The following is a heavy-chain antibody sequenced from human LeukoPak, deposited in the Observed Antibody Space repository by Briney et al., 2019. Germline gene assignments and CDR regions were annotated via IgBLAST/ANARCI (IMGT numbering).Heavy chain of an antibody. V-gene: IGHV1-8*01. CDR3: AREGYISGTTSLFDY. J-gene: IGHJ4*02. CDR1: GYTFITYE. D-gene: IGHD1-7*01. CDR2: MNPNSGNT. Sequence: ASVKVSCKASGYTFITYEINWVRQATGQGLEWMGWMNPNSGNTGYAQKFQGRVTITTDESTSTAYMELSSLRSEDTAVYYCAREGYISGTTSLFDYWGQGTLVTVSS.